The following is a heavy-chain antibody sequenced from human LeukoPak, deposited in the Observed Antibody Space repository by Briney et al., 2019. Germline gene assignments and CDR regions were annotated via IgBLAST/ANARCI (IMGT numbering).Heavy chain of an antibody. J-gene: IGHJ4*02. D-gene: IGHD6-19*01. V-gene: IGHV3-30-3*01. CDR2: ISYDGSNK. CDR3: ARDGSSGHPRYFDC. Sequence: PGGSLRLSCAASGFTFNIYAMHWVRQAPGKGLEWVAVISYDGSNKYYADSVKGRFTISRDNSKNTLYLQMNSLRAEDTAVYYCARDGSSGHPRYFDCWGQGTLVTVSS. CDR1: GFTFNIYA.